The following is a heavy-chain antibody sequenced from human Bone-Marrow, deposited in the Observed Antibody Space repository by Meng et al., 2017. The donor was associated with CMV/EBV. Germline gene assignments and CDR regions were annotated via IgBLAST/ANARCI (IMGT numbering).Heavy chain of an antibody. CDR1: GFTFSNYE. J-gene: IGHJ5*02. CDR3: ARDWGRVFVP. Sequence: GGSLRLSCAASGFTFSNYEMNWVRQAPGKGLEWVSYISSRGSTIYYADSVKGRFTISRDNAKNSLYLQMDNLRAEDTAVYYSARDWGRVFVPSGQGTLVTVAS. V-gene: IGHV3-48*03. D-gene: IGHD3-16*01. CDR2: ISSRGSTI.